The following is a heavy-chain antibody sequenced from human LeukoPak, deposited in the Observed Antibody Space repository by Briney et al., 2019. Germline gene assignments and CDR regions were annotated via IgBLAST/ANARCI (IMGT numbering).Heavy chain of an antibody. V-gene: IGHV4-34*01. CDR2: INHSGST. CDR1: GGSFSGYY. Sequence: SETLSLTCAVYGGSFSGYYWSWIRQPPGKGLEWIGEINHSGSTNYNPSLKSRVTISVDTSKNQFSLKLSSVTAADTAVYYCARGGGDSSGSRGWFDPWGQGTLVTVSS. D-gene: IGHD6-19*01. CDR3: ARGGGDSSGSRGWFDP. J-gene: IGHJ5*02.